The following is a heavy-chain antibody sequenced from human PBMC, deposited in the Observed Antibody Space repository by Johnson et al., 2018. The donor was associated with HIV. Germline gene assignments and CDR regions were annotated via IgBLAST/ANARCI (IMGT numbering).Heavy chain of an antibody. CDR3: ARGDGYRRAFDI. CDR2: ISGSGNSI. V-gene: IGHV3-11*04. J-gene: IGHJ3*02. D-gene: IGHD1-1*01. CDR1: GFTFDDYG. Sequence: QVQLVESGGGVVQPGGSLRLSCTASGFTFDDYGMSWVRQAPGKGLEWVSYISGSGNSIYYADSVKGRFTISRDNAKNSLYLQMNSLRAEDTAVYYCARGDGYRRAFDIWGQGTMVTVSS.